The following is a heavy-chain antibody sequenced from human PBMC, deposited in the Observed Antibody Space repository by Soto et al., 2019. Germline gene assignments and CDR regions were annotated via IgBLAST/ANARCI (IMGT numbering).Heavy chain of an antibody. CDR1: GYSFTTYD. J-gene: IGHJ4*02. CDR2: LSPKSANT. V-gene: IGHV1-18*04. CDR3: ATFTAGTIHFTF. Sequence: QVQLEQSGPEEMKSGASVRISCKASGYSFTTYDITWVRQAPGQGPEWMGWLSPKSANTNYADKFGGRVRLTPDTSSGTAYVVVRRLPSDDTAIYCCATFTAGTIHFTFWGQGPLITVSS. D-gene: IGHD1-1*01.